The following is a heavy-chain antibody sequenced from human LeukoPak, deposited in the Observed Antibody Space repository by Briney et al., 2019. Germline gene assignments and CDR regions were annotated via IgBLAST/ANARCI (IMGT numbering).Heavy chain of an antibody. D-gene: IGHD5-24*01. V-gene: IGHV3-21*01. Sequence: GGSLRLSCAASGFTFSIYSMNWVRQAPGKWLEWVSSISGSSSYIYYADSVKGRFTISRDNAENSLYLQMNSLRAEDTAVYYCARGSRDGYNFDYWGQGNLVTVSS. J-gene: IGHJ4*02. CDR2: ISGSSSYI. CDR3: ARGSRDGYNFDY. CDR1: GFTFSIYS.